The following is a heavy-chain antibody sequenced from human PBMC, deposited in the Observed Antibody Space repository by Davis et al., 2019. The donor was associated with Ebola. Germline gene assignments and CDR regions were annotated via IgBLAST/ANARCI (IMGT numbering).Heavy chain of an antibody. V-gene: IGHV4-59*01. Sequence: PSETLSLTCTVSGGSISSYYWSWIRQPPGKGLEWIGYIYYSGSTNYNPSLKSRVTISVDTSKNQFSLKLSSVTAADTAVYYCARHPRYNWNYGYYYDMDVWGKGTTVTVSS. CDR2: IYYSGST. D-gene: IGHD1-7*01. CDR3: ARHPRYNWNYGYYYDMDV. CDR1: GGSISSYY. J-gene: IGHJ6*04.